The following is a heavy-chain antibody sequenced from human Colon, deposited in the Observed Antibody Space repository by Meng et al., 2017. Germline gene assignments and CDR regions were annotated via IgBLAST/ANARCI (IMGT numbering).Heavy chain of an antibody. CDR3: ARESADGGSFDL. D-gene: IGHD2-15*01. Sequence: QVQLVQSGAEVKKPGASVTVSCKAFGYTLYLHWVRLRPGEGLEWMGRINPRTGDTKSAQSFQGRVTMTRDTSTTTFSMDLRSLTTDDSAIYFCARESADGGSFDLWGQGTLVTVSS. CDR2: INPRTGDT. V-gene: IGHV1-2*06. J-gene: IGHJ4*02. CDR1: GYTLY.